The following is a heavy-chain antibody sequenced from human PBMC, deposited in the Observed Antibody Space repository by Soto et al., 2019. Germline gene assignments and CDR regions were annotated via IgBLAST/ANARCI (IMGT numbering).Heavy chain of an antibody. V-gene: IGHV4-59*08. Sequence: QVHLQESGPGLVKPSETLSLTCTVSGDSISTDYWSWIRQSPGKGLEWIGFIYYGGSTNYNPSLKSRVTISEDTPKNQSSLKRSSATAADTAVYYCAKNWNWGSLVHWGQGTLVTVSS. J-gene: IGHJ4*02. D-gene: IGHD7-27*01. CDR2: IYYGGST. CDR3: AKNWNWGSLVH. CDR1: GDSISTDY.